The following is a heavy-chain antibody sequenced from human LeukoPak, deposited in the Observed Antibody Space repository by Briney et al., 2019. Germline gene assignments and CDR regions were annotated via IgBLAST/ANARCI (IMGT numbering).Heavy chain of an antibody. CDR2: FDPEDGET. Sequence: ASVKVSCKVSGYTLTELSMHRVRQAPGKGLEWMGGFDPEDGETIYAQKFQGRVTMTEDTSTDTAYMELSSLRSEDTAVYYCATRYDSSGYYYEGYYWGQGTLVTVSS. V-gene: IGHV1-24*01. J-gene: IGHJ4*02. D-gene: IGHD3-22*01. CDR1: GYTLTELS. CDR3: ATRYDSSGYYYEGYY.